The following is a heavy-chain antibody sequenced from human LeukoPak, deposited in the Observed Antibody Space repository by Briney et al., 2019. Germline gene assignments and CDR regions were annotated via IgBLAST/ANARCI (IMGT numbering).Heavy chain of an antibody. Sequence: PGRSLRLSCAASGFTFSSYGMHWVRQAPGKGLEWVAVISYDGSNKYYADSVKGRFTIPRDNSKNTLYLQMNSLRAEDTAVYYCAKAEGIAVAGSFIDLYYFDYWGQGTLVTVSS. V-gene: IGHV3-30*18. J-gene: IGHJ4*02. D-gene: IGHD6-19*01. CDR1: GFTFSSYG. CDR2: ISYDGSNK. CDR3: AKAEGIAVAGSFIDLYYFDY.